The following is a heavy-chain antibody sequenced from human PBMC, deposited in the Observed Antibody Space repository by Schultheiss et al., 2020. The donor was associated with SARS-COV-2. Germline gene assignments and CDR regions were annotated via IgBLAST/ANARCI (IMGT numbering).Heavy chain of an antibody. D-gene: IGHD1-7*01. J-gene: IGHJ4*02. V-gene: IGHV6-1*01. CDR1: GDGVSSNSAA. CDR2: TYYTSKWNN. CDR3: ARSFNWNFDFDY. Sequence: SETLSLTCAISGDGVSSNSAAWNWIRQSPSRGLEWLGRTYYTSKWNNDYALSMKTRVSFSADITQNHFSLHLKSVTPEDTAVYYCARSFNWNFDFDYWGQGTLVTVSS.